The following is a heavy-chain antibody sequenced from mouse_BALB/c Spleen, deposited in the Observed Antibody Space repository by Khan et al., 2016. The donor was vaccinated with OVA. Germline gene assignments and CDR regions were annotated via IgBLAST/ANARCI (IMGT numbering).Heavy chain of an antibody. CDR3: ARNYDYDEGLAY. D-gene: IGHD2-4*01. J-gene: IGHJ3*01. V-gene: IGHV2-2*02. Sequence: QVQLKQSGPGLVQPSQSLSITCTVSGFSLTTYGVHWVRQSPGKGLEWLGVIWRGGSPDYNAAFISRLSISKDSSKSQVFFKMNSLQVNDTAIYYCARNYDYDEGLAYWGQGTLVTVSA. CDR2: IWRGGSP. CDR1: GFSLTTYG.